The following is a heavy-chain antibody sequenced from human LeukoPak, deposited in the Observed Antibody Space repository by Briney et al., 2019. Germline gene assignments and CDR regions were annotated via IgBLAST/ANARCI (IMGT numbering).Heavy chain of an antibody. CDR2: IYYSGST. J-gene: IGHJ4*02. Sequence: SETLSLTCTVSGGSISRYYWSWIRQPPGKELEWIGYIYYSGSTNYNPSLKSRITISIDTSKNQFSLMLSSVTAADTAVYYCAKVGDFGSGTSFDYWGQGTLVTVSS. CDR1: GGSISRYY. V-gene: IGHV4-59*01. CDR3: AKVGDFGSGTSFDY. D-gene: IGHD3-10*01.